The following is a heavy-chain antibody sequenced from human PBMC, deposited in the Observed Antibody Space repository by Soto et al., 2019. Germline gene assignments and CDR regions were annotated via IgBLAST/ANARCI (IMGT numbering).Heavy chain of an antibody. V-gene: IGHV3-74*01. CDR1: GFTFSSYW. Sequence: VGSLRLSCAASGFTFSSYWMHWVRQAPGKGLVWVSRINSDGSSTSYADSVKGRFTISRDNAKNTLYLQMNSLRAEDTAVSNCDLRNCFDPCGQRTLVTVSS. J-gene: IGHJ5*02. CDR2: INSDGSST. CDR3: DLRNCFDP.